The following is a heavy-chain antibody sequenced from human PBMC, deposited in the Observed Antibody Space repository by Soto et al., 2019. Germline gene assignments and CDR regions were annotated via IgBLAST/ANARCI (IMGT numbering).Heavy chain of an antibody. CDR2: IRSRSNGYAT. Sequence: GGDLRPCSEDSGFTLSCSVIYGVRQPSGKGLEWVGRIRSRSNGYATAYAASVRGRFTISRDDSKNTAYLQMNSLKTEDRAVYYCARPVYSNYDSDCWGQGTRVTV. CDR1: GFTLSCSV. J-gene: IGHJ4*02. CDR3: ARPVYSNYDSDC. V-gene: IGHV3-73*01. D-gene: IGHD5-12*01.